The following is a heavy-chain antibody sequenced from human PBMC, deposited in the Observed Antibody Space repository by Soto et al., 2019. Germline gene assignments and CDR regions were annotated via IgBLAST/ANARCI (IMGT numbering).Heavy chain of an antibody. D-gene: IGHD1-26*01. CDR2: IIPLFETA. CDR3: ATEGFGESYYGH. CDR1: GGTLSNYS. Sequence: QVQLVQSGAEVKKPGSSVKVSCKASGGTLSNYSIRWVRQAPGQGLEWMGGIIPLFETANYAQKFQGRVTITEDKSTNTAFMELSSLKSGDTAVYYCATEGFGESYYGHWGQGTLVTVSS. J-gene: IGHJ4*02. V-gene: IGHV1-69*06.